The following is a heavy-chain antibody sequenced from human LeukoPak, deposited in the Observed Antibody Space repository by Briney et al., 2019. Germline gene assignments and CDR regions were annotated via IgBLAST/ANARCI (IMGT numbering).Heavy chain of an antibody. CDR3: AREGVEQWLVGRLDV. V-gene: IGHV1-69*13. CDR2: IIPIFGTA. J-gene: IGHJ6*04. D-gene: IGHD6-19*01. Sequence: SVKVSCKASGGTFSSYAISWVRQAPGQGLEWMGGIIPIFGTANYAQKFQGRATTTADESTSTAYMELSSLRSEDTAVYYCAREGVEQWLVGRLDVWGKGTTVTVSS. CDR1: GGTFSSYA.